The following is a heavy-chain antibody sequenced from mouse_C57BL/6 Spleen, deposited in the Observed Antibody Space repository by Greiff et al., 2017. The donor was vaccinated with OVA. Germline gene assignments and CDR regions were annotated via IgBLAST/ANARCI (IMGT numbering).Heavy chain of an antibody. D-gene: IGHD2-1*01. CDR2: INPSSGYT. CDR3: ARSYYYDFDY. Sequence: QVQLQQSGAELARPGASVKMSCKASGYTFTSYAMHWVKQRPGQGLEWIGYINPSSGYTKYNQKFKDKATLTADKSSSTAYMQLSSLTSEDSAVYYCARSYYYDFDYWGQGTTLTVSS. J-gene: IGHJ2*01. CDR1: GYTFTSYA. V-gene: IGHV1-4*01.